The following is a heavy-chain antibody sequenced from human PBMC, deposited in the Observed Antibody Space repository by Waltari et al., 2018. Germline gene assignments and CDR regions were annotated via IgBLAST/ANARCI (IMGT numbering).Heavy chain of an antibody. CDR3: ARGDIVIVPAADNWFDP. D-gene: IGHD2-15*01. V-gene: IGHV7-4-1*02. CDR1: GYTFINYG. J-gene: IGHJ5*02. CDR2: INTNTGKP. Sequence: QVQLVHSGSAMKKPGASVKGSCKASGYTFINYGVYVGRQAPGQGLEWMGWINTNTGKPTYAQGFTGRFVFSSDTSVNTAYLQISNLKTEDTAVYYCARGDIVIVPAADNWFDPWGQGTLVTVSS.